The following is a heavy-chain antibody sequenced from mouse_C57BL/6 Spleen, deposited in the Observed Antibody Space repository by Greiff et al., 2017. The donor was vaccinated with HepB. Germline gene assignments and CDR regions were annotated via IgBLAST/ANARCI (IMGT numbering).Heavy chain of an antibody. J-gene: IGHJ2*01. CDR1: GYTFTSYW. Sequence: VKLQQPGTELVKPGASVKLSCKASGYTFTSYWMHWVKQRPGQGLEWIGNINPSNGGTNYNEKFKSKATLTVDKSSSTAYMQLSSLTSEDSAVYYCARIYYGNYAYFDYWGQGTTLTVSS. V-gene: IGHV1-53*01. CDR3: ARIYYGNYAYFDY. CDR2: INPSNGGT. D-gene: IGHD2-1*01.